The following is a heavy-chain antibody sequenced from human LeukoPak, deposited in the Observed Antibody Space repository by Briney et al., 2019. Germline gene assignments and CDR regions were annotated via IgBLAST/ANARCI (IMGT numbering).Heavy chain of an antibody. J-gene: IGHJ4*02. Sequence: GGSLRLSCAAPGFTFRTYWMTWVRQAPGKGLEWVANIKQDGSEKYYVDSVKGRFTISRDNAKNSLYLQMNSLRAEDTALYYCAREDQPRGTFDYWGQGILVTVSS. D-gene: IGHD2-15*01. CDR3: AREDQPRGTFDY. CDR1: GFTFRTYW. V-gene: IGHV3-7*05. CDR2: IKQDGSEK.